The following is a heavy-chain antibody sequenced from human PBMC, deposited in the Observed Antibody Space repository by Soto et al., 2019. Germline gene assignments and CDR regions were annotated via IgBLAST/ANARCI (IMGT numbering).Heavy chain of an antibody. CDR3: AKDVAAAGTGYYYGMDV. CDR1: GFTFSSYG. Sequence: GGSLRLSCAASGFTFSSYGMHWVRQAPGKGLEWVAVISYDGSNKYYADSVKGRFTISRDNSKNTLYLQMNSLRAEDTAVYYCAKDVAAAGTGYYYGMDVWGQGTTVTVS. V-gene: IGHV3-30*18. D-gene: IGHD6-13*01. J-gene: IGHJ6*02. CDR2: ISYDGSNK.